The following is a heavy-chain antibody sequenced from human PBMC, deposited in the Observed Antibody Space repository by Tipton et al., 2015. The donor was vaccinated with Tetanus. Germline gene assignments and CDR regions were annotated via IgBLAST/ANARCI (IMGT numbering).Heavy chain of an antibody. V-gene: IGHV4-61*01. Sequence: TLSLTCTVSGGSVSRSSYYWNWIRQVPGKGLEWIGYTHHSGNTNYNPSLSGRVTTSVDTSKNQFSLKMSSVTSADTAVYYCARAHYDIVWGSYRPSSAGYFFDYWGQGTLVIVSS. CDR3: ARAHYDIVWGSYRPSSAGYFFDY. CDR2: THHSGNT. CDR1: GGSVSRSSYY. D-gene: IGHD3-16*02. J-gene: IGHJ4*02.